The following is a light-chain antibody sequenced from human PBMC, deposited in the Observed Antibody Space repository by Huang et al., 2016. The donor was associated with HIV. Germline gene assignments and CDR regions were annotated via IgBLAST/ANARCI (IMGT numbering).Light chain of an antibody. CDR2: GAS. V-gene: IGKV1-39*01. Sequence: DIQMTQSPSSLSASVGDRVTITCRASQSISNYFNWYQQKPGEAPKLLIYGASTWQSGVSSRFSGSGSGTDFTLTINSLQPEDSATYYCQQSYSTPITCGPGTTVEI. CDR1: QSISNY. CDR3: QQSYSTPIT. J-gene: IGKJ3*01.